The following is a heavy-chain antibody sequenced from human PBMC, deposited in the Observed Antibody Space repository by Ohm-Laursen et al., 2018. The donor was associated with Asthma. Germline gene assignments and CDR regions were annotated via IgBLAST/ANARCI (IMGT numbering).Heavy chain of an antibody. CDR2: IYSDGST. CDR1: GFTVSNTY. J-gene: IGHJ6*02. D-gene: IGHD6-6*01. Sequence: SLRLSCAASGFTVSNTYMSWVRQAPGRGLERVSIIYSDGSTYYADSVKGRFTISRDSSKNTLYLQMNSLRAEDTAVYYCVRDGGIAARHYFGMDVWGQGTTVTVSS. V-gene: IGHV3-53*01. CDR3: VRDGGIAARHYFGMDV.